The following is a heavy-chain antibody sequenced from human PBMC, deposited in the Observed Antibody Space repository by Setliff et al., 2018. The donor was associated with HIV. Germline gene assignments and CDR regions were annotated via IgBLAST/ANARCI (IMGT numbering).Heavy chain of an antibody. CDR1: GFTFSTYD. Sequence: PGGSLRLSCAVSGFTFSTYDMHWVRQAPGKGPEWVAGTSYDGSNKYYLDSLKGRFTVSRDNSKNTLFLQMNSLRGDDTAMYYCAKEVWIAVASTPDAFEIWGQGTMVTVSS. CDR2: TSYDGSNK. CDR3: AKEVWIAVASTPDAFEI. J-gene: IGHJ3*02. D-gene: IGHD6-19*01. V-gene: IGHV3-30*18.